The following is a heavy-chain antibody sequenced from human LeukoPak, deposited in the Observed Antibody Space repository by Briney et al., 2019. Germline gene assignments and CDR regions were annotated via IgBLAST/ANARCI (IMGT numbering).Heavy chain of an antibody. CDR2: IKQVGSAK. CDR3: ARRMADIVVVPAAIGVYNWFDP. CDR1: GFTFSSYW. V-gene: IGHV3-7*01. J-gene: IGHJ5*02. D-gene: IGHD2-2*01. Sequence: GGSLRLSCAASGFTFSSYWMSWVRKAPGKGLEWVANIKQVGSAKYYVDSVKGRFTISRDNAKNSLYLQMNSLRAEDTAVYYCARRMADIVVVPAAIGVYNWFDPWGQGTLVTVSS.